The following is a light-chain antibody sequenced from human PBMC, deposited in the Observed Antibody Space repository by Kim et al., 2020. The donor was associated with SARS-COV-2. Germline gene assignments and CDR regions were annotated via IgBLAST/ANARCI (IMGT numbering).Light chain of an antibody. J-gene: IGLJ1*01. CDR1: SLRDYY. CDR2: SKN. V-gene: IGLV3-19*01. CDR3: NSRASSGDRYV. Sequence: SSELTQDPAVSVALGQTVRITCQGDSLRDYYASWYRQKPGQAPVLVIYSKNSRPSGIPDRISGSSSGDTASLTITGAQAEDEADYYCNSRASSGDRYVFGTGTQLTVL.